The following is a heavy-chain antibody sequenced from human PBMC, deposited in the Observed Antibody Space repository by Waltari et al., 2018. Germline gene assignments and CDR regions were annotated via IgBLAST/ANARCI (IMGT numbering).Heavy chain of an antibody. CDR2: IDANSGGT. V-gene: IGHV1-2*02. CDR1: GNTFSGDF. J-gene: IGHJ4*02. D-gene: IGHD5-12*01. CDR3: ARDPPRSFGGYDS. Sequence: QVQLVQSGSAVKKPGASVKVSCKASGNTFSGDFFHRVRQAPGQGLDWMGWIDANSGGTSYAQQFQGRVTLTRDTSITTAYMDLSSLTSDDTAIYYCARDPPRSFGGYDSWGQGTLVTVSS.